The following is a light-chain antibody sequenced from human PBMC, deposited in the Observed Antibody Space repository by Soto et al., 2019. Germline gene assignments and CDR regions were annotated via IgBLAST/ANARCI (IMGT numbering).Light chain of an antibody. J-gene: IGKJ3*01. Sequence: DIQMTQSPTPLSASVGDRVTITCRASQDIRNFVAWYQQKPGKAPKLLIYAASTLQSGVPSRFSGSGSGTDFTLNINSLQPEDVATYSCQKYSSVPVFGPGTKVEIK. CDR1: QDIRNF. V-gene: IGKV1-27*01. CDR2: AAS. CDR3: QKYSSVPV.